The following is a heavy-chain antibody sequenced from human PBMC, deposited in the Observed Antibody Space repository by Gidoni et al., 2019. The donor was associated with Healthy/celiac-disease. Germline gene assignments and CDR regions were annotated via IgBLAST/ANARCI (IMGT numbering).Heavy chain of an antibody. CDR3: ARDGYTAMVWGYCSGGSCSMPDY. Sequence: EVQLVESGGGLVQPGGSLRLSCAASGFTFSRYWMSWVRQAPGKGLEWVANIKQDGSEKYYVDSVKGRFTISRDNAKNSLYLQMNSLRAEDTAVYYCARDGYTAMVWGYCSGGSCSMPDYWGQGTLVTVSS. CDR1: GFTFSRYW. J-gene: IGHJ4*02. V-gene: IGHV3-7*04. CDR2: IKQDGSEK. D-gene: IGHD2-15*01.